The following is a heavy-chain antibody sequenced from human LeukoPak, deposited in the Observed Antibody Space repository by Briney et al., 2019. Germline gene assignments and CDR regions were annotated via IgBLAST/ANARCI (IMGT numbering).Heavy chain of an antibody. J-gene: IGHJ5*02. CDR3: ARGRNWFDP. Sequence: KPSETLSLTCAVYGGSFSGYYWSWIRQPPGKGLEWIGYIYYSGSTNYNPPLKSRVTISVDTSKNQFSLKLSSVTAADTAVYYCARGRNWFDPWGQGTLVTVSS. V-gene: IGHV4-59*01. CDR2: IYYSGST. CDR1: GGSFSGYY.